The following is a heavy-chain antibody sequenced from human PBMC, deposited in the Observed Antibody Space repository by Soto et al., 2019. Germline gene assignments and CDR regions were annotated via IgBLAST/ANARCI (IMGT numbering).Heavy chain of an antibody. D-gene: IGHD1-26*01. V-gene: IGHV3-30*18. CDR1: GFTFSSYG. J-gene: IGHJ4*02. CDR2: ISYDGSNK. CDR3: AEDKGIVGATPHY. Sequence: QVQLVESGGGVVQPGRSLRLSCAASGFTFSSYGMHWVRQAPGKGLEWVAVISYDGSNKYYADSVKGRFTISRDNSKNTRYLQMNSLRAEDTAVYYCAEDKGIVGATPHYWGQGTLVTVSS.